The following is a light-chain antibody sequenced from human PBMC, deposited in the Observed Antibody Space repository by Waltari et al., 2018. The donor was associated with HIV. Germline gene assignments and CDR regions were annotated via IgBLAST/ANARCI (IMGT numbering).Light chain of an antibody. V-gene: IGKV3-15*01. CDR1: ENINTT. Sequence: EIVMTQSPATLSVSPGERGTLSCRASENINTTLAWYQLKPGQAPRLLISGASTRATGIPARFSGSGSGTDFTLNIGTLQSEDVAVYYCQQYYSTPPITFGPGTKVEIK. CDR2: GAS. J-gene: IGKJ3*01. CDR3: QQYYSTPPIT.